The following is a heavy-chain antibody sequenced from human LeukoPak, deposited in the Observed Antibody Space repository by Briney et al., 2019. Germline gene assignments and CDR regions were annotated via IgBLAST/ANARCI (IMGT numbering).Heavy chain of an antibody. CDR3: ARDGGLHTNFDY. CDR1: GFTFRNYW. D-gene: IGHD2-15*01. V-gene: IGHV3-7*01. J-gene: IGHJ4*02. Sequence: GGSLRLSCAASGFTFRNYWMGWVRQVPGKGLEWVANTKPDGTAEYYADSVRGRFTTSRDNANNFLYLQMNSLRGEDTAVYYCARDGGLHTNFDYWGQGTLVTVSS. CDR2: TKPDGTAE.